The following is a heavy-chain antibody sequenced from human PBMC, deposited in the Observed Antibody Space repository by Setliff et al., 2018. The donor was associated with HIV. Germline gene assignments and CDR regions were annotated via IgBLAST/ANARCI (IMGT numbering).Heavy chain of an antibody. Sequence: PSETLSLTCTVSGDSINSDYWSWIRQTPGKGLEWIGGISYSGSTNYNPALQSRVTISEDTPKNQFSLKLTSVTAADTAVYFCARPLTTSYNFWGDAFAIWGPGKMVTVSS. CDR3: ARPLTTSYNFWGDAFAI. CDR2: ISYSGST. V-gene: IGHV4-59*08. J-gene: IGHJ3*02. D-gene: IGHD3-3*01. CDR1: GDSINSDY.